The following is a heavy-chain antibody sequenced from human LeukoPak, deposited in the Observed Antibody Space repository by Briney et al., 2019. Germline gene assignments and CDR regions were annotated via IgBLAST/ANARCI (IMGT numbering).Heavy chain of an antibody. CDR2: IYTSGST. CDR3: ARVGARGDWFDP. Sequence: SETLSLTCTVSGGSISSYYWSWIRQPAGRGLEWIGRIYTSGSTNYNPSLKSRVTMSVDTSKNQFSLKLSSVTAADTAVYYCARVGARGDWFDPWGQETLVTVSS. D-gene: IGHD1-26*01. V-gene: IGHV4-4*07. J-gene: IGHJ5*02. CDR1: GGSISSYY.